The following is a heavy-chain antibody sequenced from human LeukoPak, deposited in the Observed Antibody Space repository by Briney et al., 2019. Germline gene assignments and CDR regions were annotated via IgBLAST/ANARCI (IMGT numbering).Heavy chain of an antibody. Sequence: ASVKVSCKASGYTFTGYYMHWVRQAPGQGLEWMGRINPNSGGTNYAQKFQGRGTMTRDTSISTAYMELRRLRSDDTAVYYCARYYYDSSGYYYARGDYWGQGTMVTASS. CDR2: INPNSGGT. CDR1: GYTFTGYY. D-gene: IGHD3-22*01. J-gene: IGHJ4*02. CDR3: ARYYYDSSGYYYARGDY. V-gene: IGHV1-2*06.